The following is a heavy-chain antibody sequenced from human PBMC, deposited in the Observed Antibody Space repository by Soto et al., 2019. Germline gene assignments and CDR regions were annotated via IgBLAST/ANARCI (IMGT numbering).Heavy chain of an antibody. D-gene: IGHD3-3*01. CDR1: GGSISRYY. V-gene: IGHV4-59*01. Sequence: PSETLSLTCTVSGGSISRYYWSWIRQPPGKGLEWIGYIYYSGSTNYNPSLKSRVTISVDTSKNQFSLKLSSVTAADTAVYYCARDFYDFWSGYPRKGPYYYYMDVWGKGTTVTVSS. CDR3: ARDFYDFWSGYPRKGPYYYYMDV. CDR2: IYYSGST. J-gene: IGHJ6*03.